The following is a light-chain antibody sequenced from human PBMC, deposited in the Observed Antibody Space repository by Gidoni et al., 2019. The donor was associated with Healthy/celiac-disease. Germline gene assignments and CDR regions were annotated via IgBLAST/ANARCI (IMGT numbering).Light chain of an antibody. CDR2: GAS. J-gene: IGKJ3*01. CDR3: QQYGSSPLT. Sequence: VLTQSPGTLSLSPGERATLSCRASQSVSSSYLAWYQQKPGQAPRLLINGASSRATGSPDRFSGSGSGTNFTLTISRLEPEDFAVYYCQQYGSSPLTFGPGTKVDIK. V-gene: IGKV3-20*01. CDR1: QSVSSSY.